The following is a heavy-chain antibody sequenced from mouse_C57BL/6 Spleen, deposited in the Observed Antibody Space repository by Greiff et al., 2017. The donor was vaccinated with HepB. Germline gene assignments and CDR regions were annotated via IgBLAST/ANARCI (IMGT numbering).Heavy chain of an antibody. CDR1: GYSITSGYD. D-gene: IGHD1-1*01. CDR2: ISYSGST. J-gene: IGHJ1*03. V-gene: IGHV3-1*01. CDR3: ARRTTTVRYWYFDV. Sequence: EVKLMESGPGMVKPSQSLSLTCTVTGYSITSGYDWHWIRHFPGNNLEWMGYISYSGSTNYNPSLKSRISITHDTSKNHFFLKLNSVTTEDTATYYCARRTTTVRYWYFDVWGTGTTVTVSS.